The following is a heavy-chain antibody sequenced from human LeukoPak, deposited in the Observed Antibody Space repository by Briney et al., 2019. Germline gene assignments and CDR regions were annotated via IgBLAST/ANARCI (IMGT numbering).Heavy chain of an antibody. D-gene: IGHD3-22*01. CDR2: ISGSGGST. Sequence: GSLRLSCAASGFTFSSYAMSWVRQAPGKGLEWVSAISGSGGSTYYADSVKGRFTISRDNSKNTLYLQMNSLRAEDTAVYYCVHDSSGYYLFDYWGQGTLVTVSS. CDR1: GFTFSSYA. CDR3: VHDSSGYYLFDY. J-gene: IGHJ4*02. V-gene: IGHV3-23*01.